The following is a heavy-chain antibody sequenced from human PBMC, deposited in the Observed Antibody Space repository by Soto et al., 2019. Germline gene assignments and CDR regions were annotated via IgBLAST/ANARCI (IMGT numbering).Heavy chain of an antibody. D-gene: IGHD1-20*01. Sequence: SETLSLTCAVYGGSFSGYYWSWIRQPPGKGLKWIGEINHSGSTNYNPSLKSRVTISVDTSKNQFSLKLSSVTAADTAVYYCARYKIIPPPLLPQPYYYYGMDVWGQGTTVTVSS. V-gene: IGHV4-34*01. CDR2: INHSGST. CDR1: GGSFSGYY. J-gene: IGHJ6*02. CDR3: ARYKIIPPPLLPQPYYYYGMDV.